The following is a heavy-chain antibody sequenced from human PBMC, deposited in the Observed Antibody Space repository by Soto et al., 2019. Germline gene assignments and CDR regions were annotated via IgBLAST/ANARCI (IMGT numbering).Heavy chain of an antibody. D-gene: IGHD2-8*02. CDR2: IYSGGST. V-gene: IGHV3-53*01. CDR3: ARPPRPGYFYYGMDV. CDR1: GFTVSSNY. J-gene: IGHJ6*02. Sequence: GGSLRLSCAASGFTVSSNYMSWVRQAPGKGLEWVSVIYSGGSTYYADSVKGRFTISRDNSKNTLYLQMNSLRAEDTAVYYCARPPRPGYFYYGMDVWGPGTTVTVSS.